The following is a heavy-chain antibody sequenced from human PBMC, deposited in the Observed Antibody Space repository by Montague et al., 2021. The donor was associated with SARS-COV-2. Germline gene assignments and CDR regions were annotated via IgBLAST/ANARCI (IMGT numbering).Heavy chain of an antibody. CDR3: ARGVDTGVVTVTGGFDS. CDR2: IYRSGXP. Sequence: TLSLTCTVSGGSISRGYYYWSWIRLPAGKGLEWIGRIYRSGXPXYXXXXEXRVVLPVDTSRNQFSMKMTSVTAADAAMYYCARGVDTGVVTVTGGFDSWGQGTLVIVSS. J-gene: IGHJ4*02. D-gene: IGHD5-18*01. V-gene: IGHV4-61*02. CDR1: GGSISRGYYY.